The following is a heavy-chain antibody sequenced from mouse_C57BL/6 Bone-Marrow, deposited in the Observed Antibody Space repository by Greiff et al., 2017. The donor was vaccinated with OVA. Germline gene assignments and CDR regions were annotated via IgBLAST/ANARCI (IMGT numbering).Heavy chain of an antibody. CDR3: ARGGYPWYFDV. CDR1: GYTFTSYW. J-gene: IGHJ1*03. D-gene: IGHD3-1*01. V-gene: IGHV1-69*01. Sequence: QVQLQQPGAELVMPGASVKLSCKASGYTFTSYWMHWVKQRPGQGLEWIGELDPSDSYTNYNQKFKGKSTLTVDKSSSTAYMQLSSLTSEDSAVYYCARGGYPWYFDVWGTGTTVTVSS. CDR2: LDPSDSYT.